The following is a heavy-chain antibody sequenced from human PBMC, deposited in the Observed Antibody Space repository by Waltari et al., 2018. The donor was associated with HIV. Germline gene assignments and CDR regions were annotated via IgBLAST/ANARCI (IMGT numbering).Heavy chain of an antibody. Sequence: QVQLQESGPGLVKPSETLSLTCTVSGGSVNSGSYYWSWIRQPPGKGLEWIGYIDYSGSTKYNPSLKSRVSISVDRSENQFSLNLISVTAADTAVYYCARVSGGVWGSYSWGQGTLVTVSS. CDR3: ARVSGGVWGSYS. V-gene: IGHV4-61*01. CDR1: GGSVNSGSYY. J-gene: IGHJ5*02. D-gene: IGHD3-16*01. CDR2: IDYSGST.